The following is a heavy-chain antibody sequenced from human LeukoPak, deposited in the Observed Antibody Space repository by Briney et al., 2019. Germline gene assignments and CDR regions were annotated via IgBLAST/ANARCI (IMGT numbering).Heavy chain of an antibody. CDR1: GGSISSYY. CDR3: AREVAYDFWSGYFDY. J-gene: IGHJ4*02. V-gene: IGHV4-59*01. CDR2: IYYSGST. D-gene: IGHD3-3*01. Sequence: PSETLSLTCTVSGGSISSYYWSWIRQPPGKGLEWIGYIYYSGSTNYNPSLKSRVTISVDTSKNQFSLKLSSVTAADTAVYYCAREVAYDFWSGYFDYWVQGTLVTVSS.